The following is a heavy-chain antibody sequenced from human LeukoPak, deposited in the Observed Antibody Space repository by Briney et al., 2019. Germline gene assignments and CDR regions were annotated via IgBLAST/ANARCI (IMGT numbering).Heavy chain of an antibody. J-gene: IGHJ4*02. Sequence: GGSLRLSCAASGFTCSKYWMLWVRQAPGKGLESVSRINTDGTVTTYADSVKGRFTFSRDNADNTMLPQMNSVRDEDTAVYYCATKQWLAPPPDSWGQGTPVTVSS. CDR3: ATKQWLAPPPDS. V-gene: IGHV3-74*01. D-gene: IGHD6-19*01. CDR2: INTDGTVT. CDR1: GFTCSKYW.